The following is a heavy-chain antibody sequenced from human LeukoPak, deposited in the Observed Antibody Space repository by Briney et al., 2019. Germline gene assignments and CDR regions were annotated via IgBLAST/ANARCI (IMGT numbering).Heavy chain of an antibody. CDR2: IYYSGST. Sequence: SETLSLTCTVSGGSISSGDYYWSWIRQPPGKGLEWIGYIYYSGSTYYNPSLKSRVTISVDTSKNQFSLKLSSVTAADTAVYYCARSHTLYDSSGYYGNWGQGTLVTVSS. J-gene: IGHJ4*02. CDR3: ARSHTLYDSSGYYGN. D-gene: IGHD3-22*01. V-gene: IGHV4-30-4*01. CDR1: GGSISSGDYY.